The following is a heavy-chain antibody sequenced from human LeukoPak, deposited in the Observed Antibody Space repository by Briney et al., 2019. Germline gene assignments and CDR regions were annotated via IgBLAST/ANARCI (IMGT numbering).Heavy chain of an antibody. CDR1: GFTFSNYP. CDR3: AKASTRDTGYYFDS. J-gene: IGHJ4*02. Sequence: GGSLRLSCAASGFTFSNYPMGWVRRAPGKGLELFSSIRGTVDNTHYADAVKGRFTISRDISKNTLYLQMNSLRAEDTARYYCAKASTRDTGYYFDSWGQGTLVTVSS. CDR2: IRGTVDNT. D-gene: IGHD3-9*01. V-gene: IGHV3-23*01.